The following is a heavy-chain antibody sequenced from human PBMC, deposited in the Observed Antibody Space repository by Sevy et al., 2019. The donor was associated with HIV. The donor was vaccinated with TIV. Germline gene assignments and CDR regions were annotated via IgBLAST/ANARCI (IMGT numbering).Heavy chain of an antibody. Sequence: GGSLRLSCAASGFTFSSYEMNWVRQAPGKGLEWVSYISSSGSTIYYADSVKGRFTISRDNAKNSLYLQMKSLRAEDTAVYYCAREGGYCSSTSCYTPGSVYVYYGMDVWGQGTTVTVSS. V-gene: IGHV3-48*03. CDR3: AREGGYCSSTSCYTPGSVYVYYGMDV. D-gene: IGHD2-2*02. CDR2: ISSSGSTI. J-gene: IGHJ6*02. CDR1: GFTFSSYE.